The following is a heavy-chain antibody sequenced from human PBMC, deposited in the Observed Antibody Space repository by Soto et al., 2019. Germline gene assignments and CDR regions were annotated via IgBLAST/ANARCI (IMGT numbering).Heavy chain of an antibody. CDR3: AKDYSSVWSRGIDV. J-gene: IGHJ4*02. CDR1: GFSFSSYA. Sequence: PGGSLRLSCAASGFSFSSYAVSWVRQAPGKGLEWVSVFDGSVGHTYYTNSVKGRFTISNDNSKNTLFLQMNSLKAEDTAVYYCAKDYSSVWSRGIDVWGQGILVTVSS. CDR2: FDGSVGHT. V-gene: IGHV3-23*01. D-gene: IGHD6-19*01.